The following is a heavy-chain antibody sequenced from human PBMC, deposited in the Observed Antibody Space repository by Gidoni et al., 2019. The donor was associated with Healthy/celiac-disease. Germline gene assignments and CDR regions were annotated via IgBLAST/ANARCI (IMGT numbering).Heavy chain of an antibody. V-gene: IGHV3-9*01. Sequence: DVQLVESGGGLVQPGRSLRLSCAASGFPFDDYAMHWVRQAPGKGLEWVSGISWNSGSIGYADSVKGRFTISRDNAKNSLYLQMNSLRAEDTALYYCAKGSDSGWYGDAFDIWGQGTMVTVSS. CDR2: ISWNSGSI. D-gene: IGHD6-19*01. CDR1: GFPFDDYA. CDR3: AKGSDSGWYGDAFDI. J-gene: IGHJ3*02.